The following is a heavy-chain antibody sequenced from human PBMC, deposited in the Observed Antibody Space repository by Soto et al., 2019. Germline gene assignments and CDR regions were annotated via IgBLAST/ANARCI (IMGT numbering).Heavy chain of an antibody. Sequence: QVQLQQWGAGLLKPSETLSLTCAVYGGSFSGYYWSWIRQPPGKGLEWIGEINHSGSTNYNPSLKSRVTISVDTSKNQFSLKLSSVTAADTAVYYCVRGPSEYYFDYWGQGTLVTVSS. CDR2: INHSGST. D-gene: IGHD3-10*01. CDR3: VRGPSEYYFDY. J-gene: IGHJ4*02. CDR1: GGSFSGYY. V-gene: IGHV4-34*01.